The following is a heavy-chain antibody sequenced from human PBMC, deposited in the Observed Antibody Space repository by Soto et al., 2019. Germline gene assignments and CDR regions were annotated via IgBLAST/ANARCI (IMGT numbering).Heavy chain of an antibody. CDR3: ARRFGVLGWWGLNWFDA. V-gene: IGHV1-8*01. CDR1: GYTFTSYD. J-gene: IGHJ5*02. CDR2: MNPNSGNT. D-gene: IGHD3-3*01. Sequence: QVQLVQSGAEVKKPGASVKVSCKASGYTFTSYDINWVRQATGQGLEWTGWMNPNSGNTGYAQKFQGRVTMTRNTFISTAYMELSSLRSEDTAVYYCARRFGVLGWWGLNWFDAWGQGTLVTVSS.